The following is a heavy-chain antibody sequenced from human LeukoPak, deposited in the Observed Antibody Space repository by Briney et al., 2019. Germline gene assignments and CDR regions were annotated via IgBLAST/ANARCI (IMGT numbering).Heavy chain of an antibody. Sequence: ASVKVSCKASGYTFTNYYMHWVRQAPGQELEWMGVIDPNGGGTSYPQKVQGRLTMTRDTSTSTVSMELSSLRPEDTAVYYCAAWGSSSSPLPGMDVWGQGTTVTVSS. D-gene: IGHD6-13*01. CDR3: AAWGSSSSPLPGMDV. V-gene: IGHV1-46*01. CDR2: IDPNGGGT. J-gene: IGHJ6*02. CDR1: GYTFTNYY.